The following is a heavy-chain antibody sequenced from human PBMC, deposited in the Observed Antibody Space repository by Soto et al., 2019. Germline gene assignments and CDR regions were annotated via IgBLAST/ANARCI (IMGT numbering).Heavy chain of an antibody. V-gene: IGHV4-39*01. CDR2: IYYSGST. J-gene: IGHJ4*02. CDR1: GGSISSSSYY. Sequence: QLQLQESGPGLVKPSETLSLTCTVSGGSISSSSYYWGWIRQPPGKGLEWIGSIYYSGSTYYNPSLKSRVTISVDTSKNQFSLKLSSVTAADTAVYYCARGVVVAATDYWGQGTLVTVSS. CDR3: ARGVVVAATDY. D-gene: IGHD2-15*01.